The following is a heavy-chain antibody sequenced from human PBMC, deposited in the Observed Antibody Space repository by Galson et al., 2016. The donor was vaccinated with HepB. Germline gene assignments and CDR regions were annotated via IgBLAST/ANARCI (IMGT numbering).Heavy chain of an antibody. CDR3: ASTYPGGY. CDR2: VYSGGST. CDR1: GFTVINNY. Sequence: SLRLSCAASGFTVINNYMTWFRQAPGKGLEWVSLVYSGGSTYYADSVMGRFTISRDNSKNTLYLQMNRLRAEDTAVYYCASTYPGGYWGQGTLVTVSS. J-gene: IGHJ4*02. V-gene: IGHV3-66*01.